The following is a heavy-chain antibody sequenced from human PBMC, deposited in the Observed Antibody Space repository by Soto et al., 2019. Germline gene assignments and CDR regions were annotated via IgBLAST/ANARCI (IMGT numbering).Heavy chain of an antibody. CDR3: ARGRMITAGGGRYRGVDA. CDR1: GFTFSSHE. V-gene: IGHV3-30-3*01. J-gene: IGHJ6*02. CDR2: ISYDGSNT. Sequence: QVQLVESGGGVVQPGRSLRLSCASSGFTFSSHEMHWVRQAPDKGLEWVAVISYDGSNTFYGESVKGRFTISRDNSRNSMYLQMNSLRTEDTAVYSCARGRMITAGGGRYRGVDAWGQGTTVTVSS. D-gene: IGHD2-15*01.